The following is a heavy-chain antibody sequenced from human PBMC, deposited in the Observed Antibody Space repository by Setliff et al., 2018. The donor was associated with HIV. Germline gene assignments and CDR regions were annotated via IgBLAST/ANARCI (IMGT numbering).Heavy chain of an antibody. V-gene: IGHV4-38-2*01. CDR1: GYSLSSGYY. Sequence: PSETLSLTCAVSGYSLSSGYYWGWIRQPPGKGLEWIGTIYHSGSTYYNTSPTSRVTISVDTTKNQFSLRRSSVTAADSAVYYCARRRETIVVVIGIPNWYFDLWGRGTLVTVSS. CDR3: ARRRETIVVVIGIPNWYFDL. D-gene: IGHD2-21*01. J-gene: IGHJ2*01. CDR2: IYHSGST.